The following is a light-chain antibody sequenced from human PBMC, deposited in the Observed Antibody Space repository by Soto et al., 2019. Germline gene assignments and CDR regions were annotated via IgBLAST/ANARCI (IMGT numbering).Light chain of an antibody. CDR1: SSNIVSGYY. Sequence: QSVLTQPPSVSGAPGERVTISCTGSSSNIVSGYYVHWYQQLPGTAPKLLIYGNSNRPSGVPYRFSGSKSGTSASLVITGLQPEDGAGYHCQSYDSSLSVLFGGGTKLTV. V-gene: IGLV1-40*01. J-gene: IGLJ2*01. CDR2: GNS. CDR3: QSYDSSLSVL.